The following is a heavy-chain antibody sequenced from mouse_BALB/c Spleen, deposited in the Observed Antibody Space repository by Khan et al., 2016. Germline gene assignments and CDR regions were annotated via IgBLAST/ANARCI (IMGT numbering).Heavy chain of an antibody. D-gene: IGHD2-14*01. J-gene: IGHJ2*01. Sequence: EVELVESGGGLVQPGGSLKLSCAASGFTFSTYGMSWVRQTPDKRLELVATINSNGGSTYYPDSVKGRFTISRDNAKNTLYLQMSSLKAENTARYYCARENYRYYFDYWGQGTTLPVSS. V-gene: IGHV5-6-3*01. CDR1: GFTFSTYG. CDR3: ARENYRYYFDY. CDR2: INSNGGST.